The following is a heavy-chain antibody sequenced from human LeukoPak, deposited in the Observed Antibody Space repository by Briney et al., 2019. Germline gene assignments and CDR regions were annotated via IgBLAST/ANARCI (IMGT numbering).Heavy chain of an antibody. D-gene: IGHD6-13*01. CDR1: GFTFDDYA. V-gene: IGHV3-43D*03. CDR3: AKGTSSWHEFDY. J-gene: IGHJ4*02. Sequence: GGSLRLSCAASGFTFDDYAMHWVRQAPGKGLEWVSLITWDAGSTYYADSVKGRFTISRDNSKSSLYLQMNSLRAEDTALYYCAKGTSSWHEFDYWGQGTLVTVSS. CDR2: ITWDAGST.